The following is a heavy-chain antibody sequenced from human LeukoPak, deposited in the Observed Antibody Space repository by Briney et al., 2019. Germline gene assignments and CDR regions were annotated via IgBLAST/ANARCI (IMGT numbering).Heavy chain of an antibody. D-gene: IGHD6-13*01. V-gene: IGHV4-38-2*02. CDR1: GYSISSGYY. J-gene: IGHJ5*02. CDR3: GRDGYSSSWYWFDP. Sequence: PSETLSLTCTASGYSISSGYYWGWIRQPPGKGLEWIGSIYHSGSTYYNPSLKSRVTISVDTSKNQFSLRLSSVTAADTAVDYCGRDGYSSSWYWFDPWGQGTLVTVSS. CDR2: IYHSGST.